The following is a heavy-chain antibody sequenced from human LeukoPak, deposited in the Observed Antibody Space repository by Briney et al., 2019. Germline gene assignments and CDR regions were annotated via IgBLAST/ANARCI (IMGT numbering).Heavy chain of an antibody. D-gene: IGHD5/OR15-5a*01. CDR3: ARQSGFLSTFDY. CDR2: IYHSGGT. V-gene: IGHV4-38-2*02. J-gene: IGHJ4*02. Sequence: PSETLSLTCTVSGYSISSGYYWGWIRPPPGKGLEWIGTIYHSGGTYYNPSLKSRVTISVDTSKNQFSLKLSSVTAADTAVYYCARQSGFLSTFDYWGQGTLVTVSS. CDR1: GYSISSGYY.